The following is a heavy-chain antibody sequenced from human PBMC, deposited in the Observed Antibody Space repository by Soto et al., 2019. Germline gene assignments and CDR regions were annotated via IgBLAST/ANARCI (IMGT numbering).Heavy chain of an antibody. CDR2: IYHSGST. J-gene: IGHJ6*04. Sequence: SETLWLTCSFCVCCISSGNWWIWVGHPPGKWLEWIVEIYHSGSTNYNPSLKSRVTISVDKSKNQFSLKLSSVTAADTAVYYCARVAVAAYSYYYGMEVRGKGNTVTVS. CDR1: VCCISSGNW. CDR3: ARVAVAAYSYYYGMEV. V-gene: IGHV4-4*02. D-gene: IGHD6-19*01.